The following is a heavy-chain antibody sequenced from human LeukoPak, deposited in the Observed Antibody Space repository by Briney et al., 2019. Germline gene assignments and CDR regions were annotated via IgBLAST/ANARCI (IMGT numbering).Heavy chain of an antibody. CDR2: IYYSGST. CDR1: GGSISSYS. D-gene: IGHD5-18*01. Sequence: SETLSLTCTVSGGSISSYSWSWIRQPPGKGLEWIAYIYYSGSTNYNPSLKSRVTISVDTSKSQFSLKLSSVTAADTAVYYCASTRGYSYGYTAFDIWGQGTMVTVSS. CDR3: ASTRGYSYGYTAFDI. J-gene: IGHJ3*02. V-gene: IGHV4-59*01.